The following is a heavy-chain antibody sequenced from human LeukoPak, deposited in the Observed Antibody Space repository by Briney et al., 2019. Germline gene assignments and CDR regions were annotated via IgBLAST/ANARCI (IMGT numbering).Heavy chain of an antibody. J-gene: IGHJ6*02. V-gene: IGHV4-59*08. Sequence: GSLRLSCAASGFTFNTYWMSWVRQAPGKGLEWLGYIYYSGTTNYNPSLKSRVTISVDTSKNQFSLKLSSVTAADTAVYYCARHQLPDYYYYGMDVWGQGTTVTVSS. CDR2: IYYSGTT. CDR3: ARHQLPDYYYYGMDV. CDR1: GFTFNTYW. D-gene: IGHD3-10*01.